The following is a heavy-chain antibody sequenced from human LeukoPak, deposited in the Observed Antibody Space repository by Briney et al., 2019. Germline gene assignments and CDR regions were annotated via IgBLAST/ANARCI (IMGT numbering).Heavy chain of an antibody. D-gene: IGHD7-27*01. V-gene: IGHV5-51*01. CDR3: ASSNWGSGYYYYGMDV. CDR2: IYPGDSDT. CDR1: GYSFTSYW. Sequence: GESLKISCKGSGYSFTSYWIGWVRQMPGKGLEWMGIIYPGDSDTRYSASFQGQVTISADKSISTAYLQWSSLKASDTAMYYCASSNWGSGYYYYGMDVWGQGTTVTVSS. J-gene: IGHJ6*02.